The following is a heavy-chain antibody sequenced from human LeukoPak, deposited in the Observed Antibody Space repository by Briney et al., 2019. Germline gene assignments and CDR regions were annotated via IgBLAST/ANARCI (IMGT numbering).Heavy chain of an antibody. D-gene: IGHD1-1*01. CDR1: GFIFSNDA. V-gene: IGHV3-33*01. J-gene: IGHJ4*02. CDR2: IWFDGSNK. Sequence: GGSLRLSCAASGFIFSNDAMHWVRQAPGKGLEWVAFIWFDGSNKHYADSVKGRFTISRDNSEDTLYLQMNSLRAEDTAVYYCVRDPSGSGFAFDSWGQGALVPVSS. CDR3: VRDPSGSGFAFDS.